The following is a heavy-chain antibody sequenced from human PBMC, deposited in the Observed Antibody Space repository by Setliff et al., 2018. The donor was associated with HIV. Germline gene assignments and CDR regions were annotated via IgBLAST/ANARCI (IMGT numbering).Heavy chain of an antibody. CDR2: INHSGST. CDR3: GRGARLLAGYSDRWDYYYMGF. CDR1: GGSFTDIGGSFTDYY. J-gene: IGHJ6*03. Sequence: SETLSLTCAVFGGSFTDIGGSFTDYYWIWIRQPPGKGLEWIGEINHSGSTHYNPSLKSRFTISVDTSKNQFSLKVNSVTAADTAVYYCGRGARLLAGYSDRWDYYYMGFWGKGTTVTVSS. V-gene: IGHV4-34*01. D-gene: IGHD6-13*01.